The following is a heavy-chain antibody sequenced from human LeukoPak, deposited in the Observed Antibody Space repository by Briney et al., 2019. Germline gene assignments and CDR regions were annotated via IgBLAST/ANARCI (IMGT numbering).Heavy chain of an antibody. J-gene: IGHJ4*02. D-gene: IGHD2-15*01. CDR1: GYSFTSYW. CDR2: IYPGDSDT. CDR3: ARPAGDIYCSGGSCYYFDY. V-gene: IGHV5-51*01. Sequence: GESLKISCKGSGYSFTSYWIGWVRQMPGKGLECMGIIYPGDSDTRYSPSFQGQVTISADKSISTAYLQWSSLKASDTAMYYCARPAGDIYCSGGSCYYFDYWGQGTLVTVSS.